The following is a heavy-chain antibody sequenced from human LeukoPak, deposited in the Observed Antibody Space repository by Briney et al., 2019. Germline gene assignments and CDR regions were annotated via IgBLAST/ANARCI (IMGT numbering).Heavy chain of an antibody. CDR2: VHYSGIT. Sequence: SETLSLTCTVSGASISDYYWSWIRQPPGKGLEWIALVHYSGITSYNPSLESRVTISLDTSTSQFSLKLSSVTTADTAVYYCATGGDSSKWFGRWGQGSLVTVSS. V-gene: IGHV4-59*01. J-gene: IGHJ5*02. D-gene: IGHD6-13*01. CDR3: ATGGDSSKWFGR. CDR1: GASISDYY.